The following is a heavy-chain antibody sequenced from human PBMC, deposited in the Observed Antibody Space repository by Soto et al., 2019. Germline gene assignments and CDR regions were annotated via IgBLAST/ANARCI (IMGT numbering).Heavy chain of an antibody. CDR3: ARTLRTYPTSPTADLPY. D-gene: IGHD6-6*01. J-gene: IGHJ4*02. V-gene: IGHV5-10-1*01. Sequence: PGESLKISCKGSGYSFTSYWISWVRQMPGKGLEWMGKIDPSDSYTNYSPSFQGHVTISADKSISTAYLQWSSLKASDTAMYYCARTLRTYPTSPTADLPYWGQGTLVTVSS. CDR1: GYSFTSYW. CDR2: IDPSDSYT.